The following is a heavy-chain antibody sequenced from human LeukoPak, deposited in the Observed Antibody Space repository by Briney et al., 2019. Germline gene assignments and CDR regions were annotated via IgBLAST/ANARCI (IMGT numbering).Heavy chain of an antibody. J-gene: IGHJ4*02. D-gene: IGHD3-10*01. CDR2: IWYDGGNK. V-gene: IGHV3-33*01. CDR1: GFTFSSYG. Sequence: GGSLRLSCAASGFTFSSYGMHWVRQAPGKGLEWVAVIWYDGGNKYYADSVKGRFTISRDNSKNTLYLQMNSLRAEDTAVYYCARDRRVRYYFDYWGQGTLVTVSS. CDR3: ARDRRVRYYFDY.